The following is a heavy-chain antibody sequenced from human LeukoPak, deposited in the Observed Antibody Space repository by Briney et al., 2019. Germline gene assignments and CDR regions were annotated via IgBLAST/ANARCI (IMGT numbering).Heavy chain of an antibody. D-gene: IGHD3-22*01. CDR3: ARDLVGGWDDSSGYYYGYSDY. V-gene: IGHV3-30*03. Sequence: PGGSLRLSCAASGFTFSSYGMHWVRQAPGKGLEWVAVISYDGSNKYYADSVKGRFTISRDNSKNTLYLQMNSLRAEDTAVYYCARDLVGGWDDSSGYYYGYSDYWGQGTLVTVSS. CDR2: ISYDGSNK. CDR1: GFTFSSYG. J-gene: IGHJ4*02.